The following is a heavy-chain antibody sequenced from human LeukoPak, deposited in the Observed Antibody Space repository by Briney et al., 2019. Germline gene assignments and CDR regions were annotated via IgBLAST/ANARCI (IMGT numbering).Heavy chain of an antibody. CDR2: IYYSGST. CDR1: GDSISSYY. Sequence: SEILSLTCNVSGDSISSYYWSWIRQPPGKGLDWIGYIYYSGSTNYNPSLESRVTISVDTSKNQFSLKLSSVTAADTAVYYCARGGLRGYSYGQRFDFWGQGILVTVSS. V-gene: IGHV4-59*01. D-gene: IGHD5-18*01. J-gene: IGHJ4*02. CDR3: ARGGLRGYSYGQRFDF.